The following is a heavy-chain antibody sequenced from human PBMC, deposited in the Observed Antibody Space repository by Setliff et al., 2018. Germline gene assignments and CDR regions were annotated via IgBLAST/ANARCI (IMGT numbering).Heavy chain of an antibody. J-gene: IGHJ3*01. Sequence: PSETLSLTCDVSGISITSGHYWGWIRQPPGKGLEWIATIYHRGRTYYNPYLDSRVTISLDTSKSQYSLRLRSVTAADTAVYYCASPRRDDLDTPFDAFDLWGQGTKVT. CDR2: IYHRGRT. CDR1: GISITSGHY. CDR3: ASPRRDDLDTPFDAFDL. D-gene: IGHD1-1*01. V-gene: IGHV4-38-2*01.